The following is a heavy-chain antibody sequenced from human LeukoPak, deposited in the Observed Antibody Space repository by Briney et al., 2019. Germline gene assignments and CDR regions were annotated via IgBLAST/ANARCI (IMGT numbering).Heavy chain of an antibody. J-gene: IGHJ4*02. CDR3: ARDFYDSSGYYQATDS. D-gene: IGHD3-22*01. Sequence: PGRSLRLSCAASGFSFSRYAMHWVRQPPGKGLEWVAVISYDGNNIYYADSVKGRFTISRDNSKNTLYLQMNSLRTEDTAVYYCARDFYDSSGYYQATDSWGQGTLVTVSS. V-gene: IGHV3-30*04. CDR2: ISYDGNNI. CDR1: GFSFSRYA.